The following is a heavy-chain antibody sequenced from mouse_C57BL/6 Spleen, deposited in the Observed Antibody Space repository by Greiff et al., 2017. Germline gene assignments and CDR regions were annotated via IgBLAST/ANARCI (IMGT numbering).Heavy chain of an antibody. J-gene: IGHJ4*01. Sequence: VQLQQPGAELVKPGASVKVSCKASGYTFTSYWMHWVKQRPGQGLEWIGRIHPSASDTNYNQKFKGKATLTVDKSSSTAYMQLSSLTSEDSAVYYCAHPEHYDAMDYWGQGTSGTVSS. D-gene: IGHD1-1*02. CDR1: GYTFTSYW. CDR2: IHPSASDT. V-gene: IGHV1-74*01. CDR3: AHPEHYDAMDY.